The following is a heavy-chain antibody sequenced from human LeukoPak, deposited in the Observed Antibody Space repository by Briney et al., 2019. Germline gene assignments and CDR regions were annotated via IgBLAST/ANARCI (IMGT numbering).Heavy chain of an antibody. D-gene: IGHD3-10*01. V-gene: IGHV3-23*01. CDR1: GFTFSSYG. J-gene: IGHJ4*02. Sequence: PGGSLRLSCAASGFTFSSYGMTWVRQAPGKGLEWVSGISGSGDNTWYADSVKGRFTISRDNSKNTLYLQMNSLRAEDTAVYYCAKVTYGSGTYGAFDYWGQGTLVTVSS. CDR3: AKVTYGSGTYGAFDY. CDR2: ISGSGDNT.